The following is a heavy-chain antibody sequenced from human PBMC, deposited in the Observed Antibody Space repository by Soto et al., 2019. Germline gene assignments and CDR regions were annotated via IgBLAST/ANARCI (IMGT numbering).Heavy chain of an antibody. V-gene: IGHV4-34*01. D-gene: IGHD3-3*02. Sequence: SETLSLTCAVYGGSFSGYYWSWIRQPPGKGLEWIGEINHSGSTNYNPSLKSRVTISVDTSKNQFSLKLSSVTAADTAVYYCARAGFSKILDYWGQGTLVTVSS. CDR3: ARAGFSKILDY. J-gene: IGHJ4*02. CDR2: INHSGST. CDR1: GGSFSGYY.